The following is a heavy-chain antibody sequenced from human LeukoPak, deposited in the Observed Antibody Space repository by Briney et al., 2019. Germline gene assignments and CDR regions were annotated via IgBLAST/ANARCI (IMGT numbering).Heavy chain of an antibody. V-gene: IGHV5-51*01. Sequence: GESLKISFQGSGYSFTNYWVGWVRPMPGEGVEWMAIIYPGDSDTRYSPSFQGQVTISADKSISTAYLQWSSLKASDTAMYYCASGLRYYFDYWGQGTLVTVSS. CDR3: ASGLRYYFDY. CDR1: GYSFTNYW. CDR2: IYPGDSDT. J-gene: IGHJ4*02.